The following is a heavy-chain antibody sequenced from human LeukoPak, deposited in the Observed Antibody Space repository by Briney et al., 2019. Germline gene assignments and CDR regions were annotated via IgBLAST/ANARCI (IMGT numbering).Heavy chain of an antibody. CDR3: ARHASGYYGDSYYFDY. CDR2: INHSGST. J-gene: IGHJ4*02. V-gene: IGHV4-34*01. CDR1: GGSFSGYY. Sequence: SETLSLTCAVYGGSFSGYYWSWIRQPPGKGLEWIGEINHSGSTNYNPSLKSRVTISVDTSKNQFSLKLSSVTAADTAVYYCARHASGYYGDSYYFDYWGQGTLVTVSS. D-gene: IGHD4-17*01.